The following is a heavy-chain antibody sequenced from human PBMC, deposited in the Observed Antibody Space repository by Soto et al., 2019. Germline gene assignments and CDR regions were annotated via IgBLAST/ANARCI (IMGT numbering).Heavy chain of an antibody. J-gene: IGHJ4*02. Sequence: PGGSLRLSCAASGFTFSSYPMHWVRQAPGKGLEWVAVISYDGSNKYYADSVKGRFTISRDNSKNTLYLQMNSLRAEDTAVYYSARDPIAAAGLFDYWGQGTLVTVSS. D-gene: IGHD6-13*01. CDR2: ISYDGSNK. V-gene: IGHV3-30-3*01. CDR1: GFTFSSYP. CDR3: ARDPIAAAGLFDY.